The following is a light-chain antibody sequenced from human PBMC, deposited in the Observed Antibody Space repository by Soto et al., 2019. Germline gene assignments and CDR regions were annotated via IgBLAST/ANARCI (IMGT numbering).Light chain of an antibody. V-gene: IGLV2-14*01. CDR2: EVS. CDR1: SSDVGGYNS. CDR3: SSDTSSNTYV. Sequence: QSVLTQPASVSGSPGQSITISCPGTSSDVGGYNSVSWYQHHPGKAPKLMIYEVSNRPSGVFNRFSGSKSGNTASLTISGLQAEDEADYYCSSDTSSNTYVFGTGTKVTVL. J-gene: IGLJ1*01.